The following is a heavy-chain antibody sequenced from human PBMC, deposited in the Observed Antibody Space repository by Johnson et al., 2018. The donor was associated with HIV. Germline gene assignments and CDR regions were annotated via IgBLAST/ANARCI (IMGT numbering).Heavy chain of an antibody. Sequence: QVQLVESGGNVVQPGRSQRLSCAASGFTFSDYSMHWVRQAPGKGLEWVAIISNDGSNTYFADSVKGRFTISRDNFKNTVYLQMNSLRTVDTAVYYCAKGADYADYEGAFDIWGQGTMVTVSS. V-gene: IGHV3-30*01. CDR3: AKGADYADYEGAFDI. J-gene: IGHJ3*02. D-gene: IGHD4-17*01. CDR2: ISNDGSNT. CDR1: GFTFSDYS.